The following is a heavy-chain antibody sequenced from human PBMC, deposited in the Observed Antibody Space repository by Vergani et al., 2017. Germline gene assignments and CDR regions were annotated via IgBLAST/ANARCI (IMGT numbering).Heavy chain of an antibody. D-gene: IGHD2-21*02. CDR1: GFSFNSYW. Sequence: DVHLAESGGGFFQPGGSLRLSCSASGFSFNSYWMHWVRQTPGTGLEWVSRVKSDGNSAMYADSVKGRFTISRDNSKNTLYLEMKSLRVEDTAVYYCARARCGGACFMSNWLDTWGQGTLVSVSS. CDR2: VKSDGNSA. CDR3: ARARCGGACFMSNWLDT. V-gene: IGHV3-74*03. J-gene: IGHJ5*02.